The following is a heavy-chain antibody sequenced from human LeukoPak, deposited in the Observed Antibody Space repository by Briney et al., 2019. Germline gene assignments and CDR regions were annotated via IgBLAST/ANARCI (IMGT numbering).Heavy chain of an antibody. CDR3: ARVLLQWYYDFWSGYLNFDY. D-gene: IGHD3-3*01. V-gene: IGHV1-46*01. CDR2: INPSGGST. J-gene: IGHJ4*02. CDR1: GYTFTTYY. Sequence: ASVKVSCKASGYTFTTYYMHWVRQAPGQGLEWMGIINPSGGSTSYAQKFQGRVTMTRDSSTSTVYMELSSLRSEDTAVYYCARVLLQWYYDFWSGYLNFDYWGQGTLVTVSS.